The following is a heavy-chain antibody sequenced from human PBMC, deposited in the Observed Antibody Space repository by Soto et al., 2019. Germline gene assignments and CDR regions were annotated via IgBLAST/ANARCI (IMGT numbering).Heavy chain of an antibody. CDR3: ARASGITQTGDY. CDR2: INHSGST. D-gene: IGHD3-10*01. Sequence: SETLSLTCAVYGGSFSGYYWSWIRQPPGKGLEWIGEINHSGSTNYNPSLKSRVTISVDTSKNQFSLKLSSVTAADTAVYYCARASGITQTGDYWGQGTLVTVSS. V-gene: IGHV4-34*01. J-gene: IGHJ4*02. CDR1: GGSFSGYY.